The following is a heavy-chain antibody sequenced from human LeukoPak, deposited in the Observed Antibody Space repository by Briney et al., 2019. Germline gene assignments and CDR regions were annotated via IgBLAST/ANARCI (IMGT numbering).Heavy chain of an antibody. D-gene: IGHD2-2*01. J-gene: IGHJ4*02. Sequence: SETLSLTCTVSGGSFSSHYWSWIRQPPGKGLEWIGYIYYTGSTGYSPSLKSRVTISVDTSKNQFSLKLSSVTAADTAVYYCARDRAPCSGTTCPFYGFDFWGQGSLVTVSS. CDR2: IYYTGST. V-gene: IGHV4-59*11. CDR1: GGSFSSHY. CDR3: ARDRAPCSGTTCPFYGFDF.